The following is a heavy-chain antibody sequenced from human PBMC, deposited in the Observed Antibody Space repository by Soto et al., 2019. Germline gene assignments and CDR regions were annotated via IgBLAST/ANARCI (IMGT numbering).Heavy chain of an antibody. CDR1: GGSISSGGYY. CDR2: IYYSGST. J-gene: IGHJ4*02. Sequence: SETLSLTCTVSGGSISSGGYYWSWIRQHPGKGLEWIGYIYYSGSTYYNPSLKSRVTISVDTSKNQFSLKLSSVTAADTAVYYCARGFGPRLEYWGQGTLVTVSS. CDR3: ARGFGPRLEY. D-gene: IGHD3-10*01. V-gene: IGHV4-31*03.